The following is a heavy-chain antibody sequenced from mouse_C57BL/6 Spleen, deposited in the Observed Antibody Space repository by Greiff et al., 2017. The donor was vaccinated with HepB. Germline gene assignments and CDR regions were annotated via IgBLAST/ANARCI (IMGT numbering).Heavy chain of an antibody. V-gene: IGHV3-1*01. J-gene: IGHJ1*03. D-gene: IGHD2-3*01. Sequence: EVQLQESGPGMVKPSQSLSLTCTVTGYSITSGYDWHWIRHFPGNKLEWMGYISYSGSTNYNPSLKSRISITHDTSKNHFFLKLNSVTTEDTATYYCARGWLLRWYFDVWGTGTTVTVSS. CDR3: ARGWLLRWYFDV. CDR2: ISYSGST. CDR1: GYSITSGYD.